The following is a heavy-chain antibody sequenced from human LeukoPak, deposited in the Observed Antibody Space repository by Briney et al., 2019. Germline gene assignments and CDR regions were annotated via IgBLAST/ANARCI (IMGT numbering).Heavy chain of an antibody. CDR1: GGSISSGSYY. V-gene: IGHV4-61*02. CDR3: ARVPPYYYYYGMDV. Sequence: PSETLSLTCTVSGGSISSGSYYWSWIRHPAGKGLEWIGRIYTSGSTNYNPSLKSRVTISVDTSKNQFSLKLSSVTAADTAVYYCARVPPYYYYYGMDVWGQGTTVTVSS. CDR2: IYTSGST. J-gene: IGHJ6*02.